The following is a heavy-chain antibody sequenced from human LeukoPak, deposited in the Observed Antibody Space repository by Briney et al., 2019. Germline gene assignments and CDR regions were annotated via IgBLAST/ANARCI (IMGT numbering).Heavy chain of an antibody. CDR1: GFSLSSYA. V-gene: IGHV3-30*14. Sequence: GGSLRLSCEASGFSLSSYAFHWVRQAPGKGLEWVSFVSFDGRNKNYADSVRGRFTISRDNSKNTLYLQMNSLRAEDTAVYYCARAGYGSGTASYYYYYGMDVWGQGTTVTVSS. D-gene: IGHD3-10*01. CDR2: VSFDGRNK. J-gene: IGHJ6*02. CDR3: ARAGYGSGTASYYYYYGMDV.